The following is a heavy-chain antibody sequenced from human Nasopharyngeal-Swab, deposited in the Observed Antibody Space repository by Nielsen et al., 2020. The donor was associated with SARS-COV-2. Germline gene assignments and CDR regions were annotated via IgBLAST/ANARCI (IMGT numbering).Heavy chain of an antibody. CDR1: GGSISSYY. D-gene: IGHD2-21*02. CDR2: IYYSGST. Sequence: SETLSLTCTVSGGSISSYYWSWIRQPPGKGLEWIGYIYYSGSTNYNPPLKSRVTISVDTSKNQFSLKLSSVTAADTAVYYCARDRRGGDGFDYWGQGTLVTVSS. V-gene: IGHV4-59*01. J-gene: IGHJ4*02. CDR3: ARDRRGGDGFDY.